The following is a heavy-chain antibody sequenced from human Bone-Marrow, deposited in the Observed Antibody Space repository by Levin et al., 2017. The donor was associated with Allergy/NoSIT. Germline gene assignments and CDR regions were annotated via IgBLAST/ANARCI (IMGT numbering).Heavy chain of an antibody. CDR1: GESFKPFY. J-gene: IGHJ4*02. V-gene: IGHV4-34*01. CDR2: LNHSGNN. Sequence: KSSETLSLTCDVSGESFKPFYWSWIRQVPGKELEWIVELNHSGNNKYNPSLKSRVTLSVDASNNRFSLRLSSVTAADTGLYYCARGGTYGYYFDYWGPGTPFTVSS. CDR3: ARGGTYGYYFDY. D-gene: IGHD3-10*01.